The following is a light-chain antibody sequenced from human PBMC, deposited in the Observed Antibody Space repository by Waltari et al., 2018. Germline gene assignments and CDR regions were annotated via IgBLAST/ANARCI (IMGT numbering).Light chain of an antibody. J-gene: IGKJ1*01. CDR3: QQYNNWPPTT. Sequence: SCRASQIISSNLAWYQQKPGQAPRLLIYGASTRAPGIPDRFSGSGSGTQFTLAISSLQSEDSAVYYCQQYNNWPPTTFGQGTKVEIK. V-gene: IGKV3-15*01. CDR1: QIISSN. CDR2: GAS.